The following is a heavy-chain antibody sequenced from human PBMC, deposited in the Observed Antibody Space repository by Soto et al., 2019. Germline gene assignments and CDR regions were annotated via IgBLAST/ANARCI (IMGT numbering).Heavy chain of an antibody. CDR3: AGESIVVPAAFDY. CDR1: GGSISSGDYY. CDR2: IYYSGST. D-gene: IGHD2-2*01. J-gene: IGHJ4*02. V-gene: IGHV4-30-4*01. Sequence: SETLSLTCTVSGGSISSGDYYWSWIRPPPGKGLEWIGYIYYSGSTYYNPSLKSRVTISVDTSKNQFSLKLSSVTAADTAVYYCAGESIVVPAAFDYWGQGTLVTVSS.